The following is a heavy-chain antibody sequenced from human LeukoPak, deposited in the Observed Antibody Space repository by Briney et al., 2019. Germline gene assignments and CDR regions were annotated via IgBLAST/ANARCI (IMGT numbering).Heavy chain of an antibody. Sequence: SETLSLTCTVSGGSISSGDYYWSWIRQPPGKGLEWIGYIYYSGSTNYNPSLKSRVTISVDTSKNQFSLKLSSVTAADTAVYYCASDSGWYASRYFQHWGQGTLVTVSS. CDR3: ASDSGWYASRYFQH. CDR1: GGSISSGDYY. V-gene: IGHV4-61*08. D-gene: IGHD6-19*01. CDR2: IYYSGST. J-gene: IGHJ1*01.